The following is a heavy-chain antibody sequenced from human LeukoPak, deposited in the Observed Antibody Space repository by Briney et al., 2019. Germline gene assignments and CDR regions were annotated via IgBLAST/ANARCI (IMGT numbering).Heavy chain of an antibody. CDR1: GFTFSSYS. Sequence: GGSLRLSCAASGFTFSSYSMNWVRQVPGKGLEWVSSISSSSSYIYYADSVKGRFTISRDNAKNSLYLQMNSLRAEDTAVYYCARDLVATRLPRVIGPGYWGQGTLVTVSS. CDR3: ARDLVATRLPRVIGPGY. CDR2: ISSSSSYI. D-gene: IGHD3-16*02. V-gene: IGHV3-21*01. J-gene: IGHJ4*02.